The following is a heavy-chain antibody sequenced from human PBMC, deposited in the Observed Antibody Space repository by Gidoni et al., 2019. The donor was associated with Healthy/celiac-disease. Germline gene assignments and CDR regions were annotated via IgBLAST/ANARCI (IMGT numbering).Heavy chain of an antibody. CDR2: IYYSWST. Sequence: QLPLQASGPGLVKPSETLSLTCTVSGGSISSSSYYWGWIRQPPGKGLEWIGSIYYSWSTYYNPSFKRRVTISVDTSKNQVSLKLSSVTAADTAVYYCARVNYDLWSCTVYWGQGTLVTVSS. CDR3: ARVNYDLWSCTVY. J-gene: IGHJ4*02. V-gene: IGHV4-39*01. CDR1: GGSISSSSYY. D-gene: IGHD3-3*01.